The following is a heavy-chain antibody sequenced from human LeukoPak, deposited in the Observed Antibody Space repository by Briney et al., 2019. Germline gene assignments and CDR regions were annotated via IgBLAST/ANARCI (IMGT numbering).Heavy chain of an antibody. CDR1: GYSFTSYW. CDR3: ARVGVTTNYYYGMDV. J-gene: IGHJ6*02. D-gene: IGHD4-17*01. Sequence: GESLKISCKGSGYSFTSYWISWVRQMPGKGLEWMGRIDPSDSYTNYSPSFQGHVTISADKSISTAYLQWSSLKASDTAMYYCARVGVTTNYYYGMDVWGQGTTVTVSS. CDR2: IDPSDSYT. V-gene: IGHV5-10-1*01.